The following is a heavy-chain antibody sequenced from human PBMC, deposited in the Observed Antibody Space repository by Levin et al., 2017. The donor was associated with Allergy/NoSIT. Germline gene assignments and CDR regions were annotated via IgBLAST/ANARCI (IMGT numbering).Heavy chain of an antibody. D-gene: IGHD6-6*01. CDR1: GFTFGDYA. Sequence: GGSLRLSCTASGFTFGDYAMSWFRQAPGKGLEWVVFLRSIRHGGTSEYAASVKGRFIISRDDSKSIAYLQMNSLKIEDTAVYYCTRDIAARHWFDPWGQGTQVTVSS. V-gene: IGHV3-49*03. CDR2: LRSIRHGGTS. CDR3: TRDIAARHWFDP. J-gene: IGHJ5*02.